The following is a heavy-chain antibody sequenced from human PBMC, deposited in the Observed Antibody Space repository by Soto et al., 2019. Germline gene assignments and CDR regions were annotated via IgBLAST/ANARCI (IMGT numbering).Heavy chain of an antibody. CDR1: GYTFTHYG. Sequence: QIQLVQSGAEMKKPWASVKVSCKPSGYTFTHYGVSWLRQAPGQGLEWMGWISAYNGNTDYAHKFQGRVALTTDTSTSTAYMELRGLSPDDTAVYYCARDVPGSGVPFWDYLGQGTLVTVSS. D-gene: IGHD2-15*01. CDR2: ISAYNGNT. V-gene: IGHV1-18*04. CDR3: ARDVPGSGVPFWDY. J-gene: IGHJ4*02.